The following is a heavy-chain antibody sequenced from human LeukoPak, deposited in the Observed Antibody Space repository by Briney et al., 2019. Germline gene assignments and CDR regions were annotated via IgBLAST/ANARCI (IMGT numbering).Heavy chain of an antibody. J-gene: IGHJ5*02. CDR1: GFSFRSYA. D-gene: IGHD2-15*01. CDR3: AKEGSGYCSGGSCSSWFDP. V-gene: IGHV3-23*01. Sequence: GGSLRLSCAASGFSFRSYAMSWVRQAPGKGLEWVSAISGSGGSTYYADSVKGRFTISRDNSKNTLYLQMNSLRAEDTAVYYCAKEGSGYCSGGSCSSWFDPWGQGTLSPSPQ. CDR2: ISGSGGST.